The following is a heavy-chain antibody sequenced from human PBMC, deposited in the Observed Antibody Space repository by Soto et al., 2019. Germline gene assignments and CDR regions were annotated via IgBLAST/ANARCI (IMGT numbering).Heavy chain of an antibody. D-gene: IGHD3-9*01. V-gene: IGHV4-61*01. CDR1: GGSVSSGSYY. Sequence: SENLSLTCTVSGGSVSSGSYYWSWMRQPPGKGLEWIGYIYYSGSTNYNPSLKSRVTISVDTSKNPFSLKLSSVTAAYSAVYYCARAGYDTPFDNWGQGTLVTVSS. CDR2: IYYSGST. J-gene: IGHJ4*02. CDR3: ARAGYDTPFDN.